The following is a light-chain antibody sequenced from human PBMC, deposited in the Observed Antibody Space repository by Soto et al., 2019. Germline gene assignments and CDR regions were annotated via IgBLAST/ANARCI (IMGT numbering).Light chain of an antibody. Sequence: DIQITQSPSSLSASVGDRVTITCYASQNTNNYLNCYQQKPGKAPPMLMYPASNLQSGVPSSFSGSGSATDFTPTTSSLQPEDFATYYCQQSYSTQTTFGQGTRLEI. V-gene: IGKV1-39*01. J-gene: IGKJ5*01. CDR2: PAS. CDR3: QQSYSTQTT. CDR1: QNTNNY.